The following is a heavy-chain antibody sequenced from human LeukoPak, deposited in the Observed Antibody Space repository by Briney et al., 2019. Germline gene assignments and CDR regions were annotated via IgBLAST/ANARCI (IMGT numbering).Heavy chain of an antibody. V-gene: IGHV3-30*02. CDR1: GFTFSSYG. Sequence: GGSLRLSCAASGFTFSSYGMHWVRQAPGKGLEWVASIRYDGSNKYYADSVKGRFTISRDNSKNTLYLQMNSLRAEDTAVYYCAKGAAAGPVYPYYYYYMDVWGKGTTVTVSS. D-gene: IGHD6-13*01. J-gene: IGHJ6*03. CDR3: AKGAAAGPVYPYYYYYMDV. CDR2: IRYDGSNK.